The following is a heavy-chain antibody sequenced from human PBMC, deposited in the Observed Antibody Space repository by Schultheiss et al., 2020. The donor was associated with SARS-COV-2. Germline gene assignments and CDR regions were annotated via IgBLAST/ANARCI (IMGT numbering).Heavy chain of an antibody. CDR2: INSDGSST. D-gene: IGHD6-13*01. V-gene: IGHV3-74*01. CDR1: GFTFSSYW. J-gene: IGHJ6*02. Sequence: GGSLRLSCAASGFTFSSYWMHCVRQAPGKGLVWVSRINSDGSSTSYADSVKGRFTISRDNAKNTLYLQMNSLRAEDTAVYYCASYSSSWYYYYYGMDVWGQGTTVTVSS. CDR3: ASYSSSWYYYYYGMDV.